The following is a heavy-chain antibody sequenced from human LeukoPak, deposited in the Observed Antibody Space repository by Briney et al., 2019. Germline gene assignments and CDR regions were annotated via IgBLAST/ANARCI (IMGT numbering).Heavy chain of an antibody. V-gene: IGHV4-59*01. Sequence: KASETLSLTCTVSGGSIGSYYWSWIRQPPGKGLEWIGYIYYSGSTNYNPSLKSRVTISVDTSKNQFSLKLSSVTAADTAVYYCARGLEWLLYFDYWGQGTLVTVSS. CDR3: ARGLEWLLYFDY. J-gene: IGHJ4*02. D-gene: IGHD3-3*01. CDR1: GGSIGSYY. CDR2: IYYSGST.